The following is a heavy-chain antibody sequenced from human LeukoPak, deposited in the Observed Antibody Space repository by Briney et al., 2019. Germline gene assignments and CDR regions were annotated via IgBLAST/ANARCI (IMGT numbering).Heavy chain of an antibody. CDR1: GGSISSGGYS. Sequence: SETLSLTCAVSGGSISSGGYSWSWIRQPPGKGLEWIGYIYHSGSTYYNPSLKSRVTISVDTSKNQFSLKLSSVTAADTAVYYCASENTAMVLHYFDYWGQGTLVTVSS. CDR3: ASENTAMVLHYFDY. D-gene: IGHD5-18*01. V-gene: IGHV4-30-2*01. J-gene: IGHJ4*02. CDR2: IYHSGST.